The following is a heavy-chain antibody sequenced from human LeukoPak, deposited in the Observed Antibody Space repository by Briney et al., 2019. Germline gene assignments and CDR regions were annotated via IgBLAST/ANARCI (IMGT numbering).Heavy chain of an antibody. Sequence: PGGSRRLSCAASGFTVTTHYMTWVRQAPGKGLEWVSVIYAGGDTYYADSVKGRFIISRDDSKDTLYLQMNRLRAEDTAVYYCARVNSGLDAFDIWGQGTMVTVSS. V-gene: IGHV3-53*01. CDR3: ARVNSGLDAFDI. J-gene: IGHJ3*02. D-gene: IGHD1-26*01. CDR2: IYAGGDT. CDR1: GFTVTTHY.